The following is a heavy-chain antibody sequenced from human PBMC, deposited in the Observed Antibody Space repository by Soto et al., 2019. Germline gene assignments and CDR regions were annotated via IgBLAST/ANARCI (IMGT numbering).Heavy chain of an antibody. J-gene: IGHJ4*02. D-gene: IGHD2-8*02. V-gene: IGHV3-30*03. CDR2: ISKDGSVK. Sequence: QVQPVESGGGVVQPGRSLRLSCAASGFTFSSYGMHWVRQAPGKGLEWVAVISKDGSVKYYADSVKGRFTISRDNSQNTLYLQMNSLGAEDTAVYYCTGEVASGYWGQGTLVTVSS. CDR3: TGEVASGY. CDR1: GFTFSSYG.